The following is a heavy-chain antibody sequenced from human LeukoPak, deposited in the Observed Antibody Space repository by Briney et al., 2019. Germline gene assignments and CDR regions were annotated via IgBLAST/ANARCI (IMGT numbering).Heavy chain of an antibody. D-gene: IGHD1-26*01. J-gene: IGHJ4*02. CDR3: ARDYSGSYYVSDY. CDR1: GFTFSSYS. V-gene: IGHV3-21*01. CDR2: ISGSSSYI. Sequence: GGSLRLSCAASGFTFSSYSMNWVRQAPGKGLEWVSSISGSSSYIYYADSVKGRFTISRDNAKNSLYLQMNSLRAEDTAVYYCARDYSGSYYVSDYWGQGTLVTVSS.